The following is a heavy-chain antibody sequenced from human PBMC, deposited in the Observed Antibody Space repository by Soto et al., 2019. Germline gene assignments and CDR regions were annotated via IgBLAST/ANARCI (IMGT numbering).Heavy chain of an antibody. D-gene: IGHD2-15*01. V-gene: IGHV3-7*01. CDR1: RFTFSTYW. CDR3: ARGCGSSSCPYYLDV. CDR2: IRQDGSEK. Sequence: EVELVESGGGLVQPGGSLRLSCAASRFTFSTYWMSWVRQAPGKGLEWVATIRQDGSEKHYVDSAKGRFTISRDNAENSLYLQMNSLRAEDTAVYYCARGCGSSSCPYYLDVWVKGTTVIVSS. J-gene: IGHJ6*03.